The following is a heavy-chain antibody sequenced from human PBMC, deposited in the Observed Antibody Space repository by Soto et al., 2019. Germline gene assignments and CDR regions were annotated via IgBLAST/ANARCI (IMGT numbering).Heavy chain of an antibody. CDR1: GGTFSSYR. D-gene: IGHD6-13*01. V-gene: IGHV1-69*01. CDR3: ARDSGAKLSSS. CDR2: IVPIYRTA. Sequence: QVQLVQSGAEMRRPGSSVKVSCKASGGTFSSYRINWVRQAPGQGLEWVGGIVPIYRTADYAQKFRGRVTITADESARTAYMELRGLKSQDTAVYYCARDSGAKLSSSWGQGTLVTVSS. J-gene: IGHJ4*02.